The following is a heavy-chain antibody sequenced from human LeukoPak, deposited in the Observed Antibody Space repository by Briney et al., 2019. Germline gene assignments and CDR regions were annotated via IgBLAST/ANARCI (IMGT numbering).Heavy chain of an antibody. CDR2: ISSSGSTI. V-gene: IGHV3-48*03. Sequence: PGGSLRLSCAASGFTFSSYEMNWVRQAPGKGREWVSYISSSGSTIYYADSVKGRFTISRDNAKNSLYLQMNSLRAEDTAVYYCARDLYTYDYVWGSYREFDYWGQGTLVTVSS. CDR1: GFTFSSYE. J-gene: IGHJ4*02. D-gene: IGHD3-16*02. CDR3: ARDLYTYDYVWGSYREFDY.